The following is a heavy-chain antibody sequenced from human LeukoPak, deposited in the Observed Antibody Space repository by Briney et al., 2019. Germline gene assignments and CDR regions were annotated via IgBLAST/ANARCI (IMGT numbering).Heavy chain of an antibody. V-gene: IGHV3-9*01. CDR1: GFIFGDFA. D-gene: IGHD1-26*01. Sequence: GGSLRLSCEASGFIFGDFAMHWVRQAPGKGLEWVSGISWSGGSLAYADSVKSRFTISRDNAKNTLFLEMNSLRSEDTALYFCSRGDGMGEFHYHAMDVWGQGTTVTVSS. CDR3: SRGDGMGEFHYHAMDV. J-gene: IGHJ6*02. CDR2: ISWSGGSL.